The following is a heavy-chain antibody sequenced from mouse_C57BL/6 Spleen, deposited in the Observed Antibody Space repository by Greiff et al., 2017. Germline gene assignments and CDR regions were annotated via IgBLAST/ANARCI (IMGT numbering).Heavy chain of an antibody. J-gene: IGHJ3*01. CDR1: GYTFTDYY. V-gene: IGHV1-26*01. CDR3: ARRMGYGSY. CDR2: INPNNGGT. Sequence: VQLQQSGPELVKPGASVKLSCKASGYTFTDYYMNWVKQSHGKSLEWIGDINPNNGGTSYNQKFKGKDTLTVDKSSSTAYMELRSLTSEDSAVYYYARRMGYGSYWGQGTIVTVS. D-gene: IGHD1-2*01.